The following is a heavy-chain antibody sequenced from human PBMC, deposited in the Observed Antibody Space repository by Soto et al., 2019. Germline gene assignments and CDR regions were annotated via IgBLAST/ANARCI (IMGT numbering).Heavy chain of an antibody. D-gene: IGHD1-26*01. J-gene: IGHJ3*02. V-gene: IGHV3-30-3*01. CDR3: VRPYSESNSGTAFDI. CDR1: GFLLRNYA. Sequence: QVQLVESGGGVVQPGRSLRLSCVASGFLLRNYAMHWVRQAPGKGLEWVTVATYDGSSKYYADSVKGRFTISRDNSKNTLYLQMNSLRAEDTAVYYCVRPYSESNSGTAFDIWGQGTMVTVSS. CDR2: ATYDGSSK.